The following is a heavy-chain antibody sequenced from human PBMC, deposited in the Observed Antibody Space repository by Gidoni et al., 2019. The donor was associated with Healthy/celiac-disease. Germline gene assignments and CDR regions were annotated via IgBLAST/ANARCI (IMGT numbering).Heavy chain of an antibody. Sequence: QLQQWGAGLLKPSETLSLTCAVYGGSFSGYYWSWIRQPPGKGLEWIGDINHSGSTNYNPSLKSRVTISVDTSKNQFSLKLSSVTAADTAVYYCARGKDFWSGYRFDYWGQGTLVTVSS. CDR3: ARGKDFWSGYRFDY. CDR2: INHSGST. J-gene: IGHJ4*02. V-gene: IGHV4-34*01. CDR1: GGSFSGYY. D-gene: IGHD3-3*01.